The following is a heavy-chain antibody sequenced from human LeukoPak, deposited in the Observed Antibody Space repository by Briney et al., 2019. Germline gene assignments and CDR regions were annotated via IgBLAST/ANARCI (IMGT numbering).Heavy chain of an antibody. V-gene: IGHV3-30*02. CDR2: IRYDGSNK. D-gene: IGHD2-2*01. CDR1: GFTFSSYG. J-gene: IGHJ4*02. Sequence: GGSLRLSCAASGFTFSSYGMHWVRQAPGKGLEWVAFIRYDGSNKYYADSVKGRFTISRDNSKNTLYLQMNSLRAEDTAVYYCAKDGRPTRVVLAAIVDYWGQGTLVTVSS. CDR3: AKDGRPTRVVLAAIVDY.